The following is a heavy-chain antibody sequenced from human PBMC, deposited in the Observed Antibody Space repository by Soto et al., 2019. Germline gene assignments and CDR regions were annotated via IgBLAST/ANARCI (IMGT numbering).Heavy chain of an antibody. CDR3: AREIPSRGAGWFDP. Sequence: EVQLVESGGGLVQPGGSLRLSCAASGFTFSSYSMNWVRQAPGKGLEWVSYISSSSSTIYYADSVKDRFTISRDNAKNSLYLQMNSLRDEDTAVYYCAREIPSRGAGWFDPWGQGTLVTVSS. J-gene: IGHJ5*02. CDR2: ISSSSSTI. D-gene: IGHD3-10*01. CDR1: GFTFSSYS. V-gene: IGHV3-48*02.